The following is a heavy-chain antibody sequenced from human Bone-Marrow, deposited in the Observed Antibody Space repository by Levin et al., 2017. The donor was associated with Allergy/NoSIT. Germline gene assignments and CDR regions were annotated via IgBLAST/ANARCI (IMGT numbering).Heavy chain of an antibody. V-gene: IGHV3-21*01. CDR1: GFTLSSYC. CDR3: ARDPVPGFCSGNGCYRTDY. D-gene: IGHD2-15*01. J-gene: IGHJ4*02. Sequence: RGESLKISCAASGFTLSSYCMNWVRQAPGKGLEWVSAISSSSSYMYYADSVKGRFTVSRDNAKNSLFLQMNSLRAEDTAVYYCARDPVPGFCSGNGCYRTDYWGQGTLVSVSS. CDR2: ISSSSSYM.